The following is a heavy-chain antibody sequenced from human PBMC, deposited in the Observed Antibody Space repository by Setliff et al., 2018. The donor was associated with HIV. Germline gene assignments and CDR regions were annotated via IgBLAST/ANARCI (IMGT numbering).Heavy chain of an antibody. CDR3: ARRIDDSGSFPDKNWFDT. D-gene: IGHD3-10*01. V-gene: IGHV4-34*01. CDR2: INHSGGT. CDR1: GRSFSGYY. Sequence: SETLSLTCAVYGRSFSGYYWNWIRQSPGKGLEWIGEINHSGGTNYNPSLQSRVTMSIDTSKNQFSLRLTSVTAADTAVYYCARRIDDSGSFPDKNWFDTWGQGSLVTVSS. J-gene: IGHJ5*02.